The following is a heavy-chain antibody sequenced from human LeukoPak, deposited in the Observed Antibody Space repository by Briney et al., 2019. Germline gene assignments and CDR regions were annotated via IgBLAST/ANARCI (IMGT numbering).Heavy chain of an antibody. CDR1: GYSISSGYY. Sequence: SETLSLTCTVSGYSISSGYYWGWIRQPPGKGLEWIGSIYHSGSTYYNPPLKSRVTISVDTSKNQFSLKLSSVTAADTAVYYCARKSSWYFDYWGQGTLVTVSS. CDR2: IYHSGST. V-gene: IGHV4-38-2*02. D-gene: IGHD6-13*01. J-gene: IGHJ4*02. CDR3: ARKSSWYFDY.